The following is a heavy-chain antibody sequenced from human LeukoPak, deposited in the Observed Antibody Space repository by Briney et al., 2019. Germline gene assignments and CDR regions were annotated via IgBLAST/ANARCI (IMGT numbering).Heavy chain of an antibody. CDR2: IYDIGST. CDR1: GGSISIYY. D-gene: IGHD3-10*01. J-gene: IGHJ5*02. CDR3: ARHGPTNLITMVRGVIIRGWFDP. Sequence: KPSETLSLTCTVSGGSISIYYWSWIRQPPGKGLEWIGYIYDIGSTNYNPSRKSRVTISVDTSKHQFSLKLSSVTAADTAVYYCARHGPTNLITMVRGVIIRGWFDPWGQGTLVTVSS. V-gene: IGHV4-59*08.